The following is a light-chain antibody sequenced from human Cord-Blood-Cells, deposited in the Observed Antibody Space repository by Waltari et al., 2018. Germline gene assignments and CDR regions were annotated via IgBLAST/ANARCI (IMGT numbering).Light chain of an antibody. J-gene: IGKJ1*01. Sequence: AIRMTQSPSSFSASTGDRVTITCRASQGISSYLAWYQQKPGKAPKLLIYAASTLQSGVPSRFRGSGSGTDFTLTISGLQSEDFATYYFQQYYSYPRTFGQGTKVEIK. V-gene: IGKV1-8*01. CDR3: QQYYSYPRT. CDR2: AAS. CDR1: QGISSY.